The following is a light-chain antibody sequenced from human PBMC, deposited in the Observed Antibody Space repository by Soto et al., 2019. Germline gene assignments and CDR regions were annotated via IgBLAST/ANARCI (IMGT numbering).Light chain of an antibody. CDR1: SSNIGSNT. J-gene: IGLJ3*02. V-gene: IGLV1-44*01. Sequence: QAVVTQPPSASGTPGQRVTISCSGSSSNIGSNTVNWYQQLPGTAPKVLIFSNNQRPSGVPDRFSGSKSGTSASLAIGGLQSEDEADYYCAAWDDSLNGSGWVFGGGTKVTVL. CDR2: SNN. CDR3: AAWDDSLNGSGWV.